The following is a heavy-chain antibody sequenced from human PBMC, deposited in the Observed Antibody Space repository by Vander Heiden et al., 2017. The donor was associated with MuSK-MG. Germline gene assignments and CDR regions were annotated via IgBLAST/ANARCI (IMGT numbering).Heavy chain of an antibody. CDR2: ISSSSSTI. J-gene: IGHJ4*02. D-gene: IGHD6-13*01. CDR3: ARGSSWYHLGYFDY. V-gene: IGHV3-48*02. CDR1: GFTFSSYS. Sequence: EVQLVESGGGLVQPGGSLRLSCAASGFTFSSYSMNWVRQAPGKGLEWVSYISSSSSTIYYADSVKGRFTSSRDNAKNSLYLQMNSLRDEDTAVYYCARGSSWYHLGYFDYWGQGTLVTVSS.